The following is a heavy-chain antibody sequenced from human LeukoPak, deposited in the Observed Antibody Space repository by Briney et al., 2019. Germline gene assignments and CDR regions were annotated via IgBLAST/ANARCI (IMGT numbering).Heavy chain of an antibody. V-gene: IGHV3-21*01. J-gene: IGHJ4*02. D-gene: IGHD6-13*01. Sequence: GGSLRLSCAASGFTFSSYSMNWVRQAPGKGLEWVSSISSSSSYIYYADSVKGRFTISRDNAKNSLYLQMNSLRAEDTAEYYCARWYSSSWYISGFDYWGQGSLVTVSS. CDR2: ISSSSSYI. CDR1: GFTFSSYS. CDR3: ARWYSSSWYISGFDY.